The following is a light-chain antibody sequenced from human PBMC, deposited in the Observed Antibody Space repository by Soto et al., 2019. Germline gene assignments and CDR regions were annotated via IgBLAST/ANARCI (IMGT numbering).Light chain of an antibody. CDR3: CSYANYYTWV. Sequence: QSALTQPRSVSGSPGQSVTISCTGTRSDVGAFNYVSWYQQHPGEAPKIMIYDVNKRPSGVPDRFSGSKSGTTASLTISRLQAEDEADYYCCSYANYYTWVFGGGTKLTVL. V-gene: IGLV2-11*01. J-gene: IGLJ3*02. CDR1: RSDVGAFNY. CDR2: DVN.